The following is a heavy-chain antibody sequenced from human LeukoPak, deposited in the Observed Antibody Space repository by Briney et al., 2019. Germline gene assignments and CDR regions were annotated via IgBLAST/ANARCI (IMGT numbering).Heavy chain of an antibody. J-gene: IGHJ6*03. V-gene: IGHV4-59*01. CDR3: ARVTWFPGTSYYYMDV. CDR2: ISDSGTT. Sequence: SETLSLTCTVSGGSISRYYWTWIRQPPGKGLEWFGYISDSGTTNYNPSLKSRVTISVDTSKKEFSLKLSSVTAADTAVYYCARVTWFPGTSYYYMDVWGKGTTVTVSS. D-gene: IGHD1-1*01. CDR1: GGSISRYY.